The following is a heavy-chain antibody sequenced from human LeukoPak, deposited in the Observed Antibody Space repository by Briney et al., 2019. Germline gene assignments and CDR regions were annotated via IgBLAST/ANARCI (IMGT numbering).Heavy chain of an antibody. CDR3: AKDVLAYVNTAKDY. J-gene: IGHJ4*02. V-gene: IGHV3-21*04. CDR1: GFTFSTYS. D-gene: IGHD5-18*01. Sequence: GGSLRLSCAASGFTFSTYSMNWVRQAPGKGLEWVSSISSGSSYIYYADSVKGRFTISRDNSKNTLYLQMNSLRVEDTAVYYCAKDVLAYVNTAKDYWGQGTLVTVSS. CDR2: ISSGSSYI.